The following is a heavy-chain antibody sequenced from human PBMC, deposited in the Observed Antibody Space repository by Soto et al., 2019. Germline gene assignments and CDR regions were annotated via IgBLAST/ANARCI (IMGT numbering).Heavy chain of an antibody. CDR1: GDTFSNYA. CDR2: IIPMFGTA. D-gene: IGHD3-10*01. J-gene: IGHJ5*02. Sequence: QVQLVQSGAEVKKPGSSVKVSCKTSGDTFSNYAISWVRQAPGQGLEWMGGIIPMFGTANYAQNFQGRVTSTADESSSTLYMDLSSLRSEDTAVYYCAIMIRGVVILPWGQGTLVTLSS. V-gene: IGHV1-69*12. CDR3: AIMIRGVVILP.